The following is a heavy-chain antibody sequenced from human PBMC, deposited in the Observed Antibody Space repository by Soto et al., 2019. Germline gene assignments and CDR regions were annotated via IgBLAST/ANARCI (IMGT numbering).Heavy chain of an antibody. J-gene: IGHJ6*02. CDR3: ARDMGIAVAGTNYGMDV. D-gene: IGHD6-19*01. V-gene: IGHV1-2*04. Sequence: ASVKVSCKASGYTFTGYYMHWVRQAPGQGLEWMGWINPNSGGTNYAQKFQGWVTMTRDTSISTAYMELSRLRSDDTAVYYCARDMGIAVAGTNYGMDVWAQGTTVTVSS. CDR1: GYTFTGYY. CDR2: INPNSGGT.